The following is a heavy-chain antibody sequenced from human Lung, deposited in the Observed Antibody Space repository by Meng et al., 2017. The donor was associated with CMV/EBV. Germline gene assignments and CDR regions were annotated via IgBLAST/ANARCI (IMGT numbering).Heavy chain of an antibody. Sequence: AXVXVSXXASGYTFTGYNIHWVRQAPGQGLECMGWINPNTGDTKYAQKFQGRVTLTRDTSISTAYMELSRLKSDDTAVFFCARLFHTSLGTNYYYGMDVWGQGXTVTVSS. D-gene: IGHD3-10*01. CDR1: GYTFTGYN. J-gene: IGHJ6*02. CDR3: ARLFHTSLGTNYYYGMDV. CDR2: INPNTGDT. V-gene: IGHV1-2*02.